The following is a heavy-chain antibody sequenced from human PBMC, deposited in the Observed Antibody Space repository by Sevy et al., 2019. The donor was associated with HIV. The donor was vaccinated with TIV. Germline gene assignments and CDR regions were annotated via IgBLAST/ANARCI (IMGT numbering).Heavy chain of an antibody. CDR2: IYSGGNT. J-gene: IGHJ6*02. CDR1: GFTFNTYA. V-gene: IGHV3-53*03. Sequence: GGSLRLSCAASGFTFNTYAMTWVRQAPGKGLEWVSVIYSGGNTYYADSVKGRFTISRDISKNTLYLQMNSLRAEDTAIYYCATTSTPLYYYALDVWGQGTTVTVSS. D-gene: IGHD2-15*01. CDR3: ATTSTPLYYYALDV.